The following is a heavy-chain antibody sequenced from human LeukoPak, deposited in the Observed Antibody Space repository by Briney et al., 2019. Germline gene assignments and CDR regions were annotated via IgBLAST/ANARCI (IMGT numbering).Heavy chain of an antibody. J-gene: IGHJ6*02. V-gene: IGHV3-21*01. CDR3: ARDLTIYGGNYYYYYGMDV. CDR1: GFTFSSYS. CDR2: ISSSSSYI. D-gene: IGHD4-17*01. Sequence: GGSLRLSCAASGFTFSSYSMTWVRQAPGKGLEWVSSISSSSSYIYYADPVKGRFTISRDNAKNSLYLQMNSLRAEDTAVYYCARDLTIYGGNYYYYYGMDVWGQGTTVTVSS.